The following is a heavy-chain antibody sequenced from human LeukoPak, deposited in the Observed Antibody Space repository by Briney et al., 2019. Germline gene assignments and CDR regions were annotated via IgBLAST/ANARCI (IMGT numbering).Heavy chain of an antibody. J-gene: IGHJ6*03. V-gene: IGHV4-4*07. Sequence: KPSETLSLTCTVSGGSISSYYWSWIRQPAGKGLEWIGRIYTSGSTNYNPSLKSRVTISVDTSKNQFSLKLSSVTAADTAVYYCARLNDCSGGSCYGYYYYYMDVWGKGTTVTISS. D-gene: IGHD2-15*01. CDR1: GGSISSYY. CDR2: IYTSGST. CDR3: ARLNDCSGGSCYGYYYYYMDV.